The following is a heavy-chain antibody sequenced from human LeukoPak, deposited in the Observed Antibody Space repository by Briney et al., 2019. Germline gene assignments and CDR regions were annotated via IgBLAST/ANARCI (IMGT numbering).Heavy chain of an antibody. V-gene: IGHV1-2*02. CDR3: ARRRSSSSGGFDY. CDR2: INPNSGGT. J-gene: IGHJ4*02. D-gene: IGHD6-6*01. CDR1: GYTFTSYD. Sequence: ASVKVSCKASGYTFTSYDINWVRQATGQGLEWVGWINPNSGGTNYAQKFQGRVTMTRDTSIRTAYMELSRLRSDDTAVYYCARRRSSSSGGFDYWGQGTLVTVSS.